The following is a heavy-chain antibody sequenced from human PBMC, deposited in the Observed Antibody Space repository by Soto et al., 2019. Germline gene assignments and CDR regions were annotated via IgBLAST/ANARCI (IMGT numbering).Heavy chain of an antibody. CDR3: ARGGDCGGDCYLDY. Sequence: DVELVGSGGGLVPPGESVRLSCEAFGFTVRNNYMAWVRQAPGKGLEWVSSIYSDGATYYADSVKGRFTISRDNSKNTVSLEMNRLRGEDTAVYFCARGGDCGGDCYLDYWGLGTPVTVSS. CDR1: GFTVRNNY. D-gene: IGHD2-21*01. CDR2: IYSDGAT. V-gene: IGHV3-66*01. J-gene: IGHJ4*02.